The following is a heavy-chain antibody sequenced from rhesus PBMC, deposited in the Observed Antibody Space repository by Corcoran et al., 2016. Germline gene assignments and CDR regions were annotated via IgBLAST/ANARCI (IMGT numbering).Heavy chain of an antibody. Sequence: EVQLVESGGGVVQPGGSLRLSCAASGFTFDDYAMHWVRQAPGKGLEWVSGISWNGGSTYYADSVKGQFTNSRDNAKNSLYLQMGSLRAEDTALYYCARESGSGYFDYWGQGVLVTVSS. CDR2: ISWNGGST. J-gene: IGHJ4*01. CDR1: GFTFDDYA. D-gene: IGHD2-33*01. V-gene: IGHV3-201*01. CDR3: ARESGSGYFDY.